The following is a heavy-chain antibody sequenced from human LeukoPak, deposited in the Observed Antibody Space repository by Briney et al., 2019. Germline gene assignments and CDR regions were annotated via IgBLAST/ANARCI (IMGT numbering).Heavy chain of an antibody. CDR1: GFTFSSYA. CDR3: ARAVFGELYYFDY. CDR2: ISGSGGST. V-gene: IGHV3-23*01. D-gene: IGHD3-10*01. Sequence: SGGSLRLSCAASGFTFSSYAMSWVRQAPGKGLEWVSAISGSGGSTYYADSVKGRFTISRDNSKNTLYLQMNSLRAEDTAVYYCARAVFGELYYFDYWGQGTLVTVSS. J-gene: IGHJ4*02.